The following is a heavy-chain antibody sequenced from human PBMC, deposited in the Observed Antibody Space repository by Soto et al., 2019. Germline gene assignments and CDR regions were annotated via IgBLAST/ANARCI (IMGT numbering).Heavy chain of an antibody. CDR3: ARLGISSSRLPFDY. J-gene: IGHJ4*02. CDR2: IYYSGST. V-gene: IGHV4-59*08. CDR1: GGSISSYY. D-gene: IGHD6-13*01. Sequence: PSETLSLTCTVSGGSISSYYWSWIRQPPGKGLEWIGYIYYSGSTNYNPSLKSRVTISVDTSKNQFSLKLSSVTAADTAVYYCARLGISSSRLPFDYWGQGTLVTVSS.